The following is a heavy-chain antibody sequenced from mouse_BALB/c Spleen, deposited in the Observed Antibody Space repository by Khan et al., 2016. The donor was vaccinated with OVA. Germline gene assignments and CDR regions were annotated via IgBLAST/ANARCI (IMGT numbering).Heavy chain of an antibody. J-gene: IGHJ4*01. CDR1: GYSITSDYA. D-gene: IGHD2-4*01. CDR3: ARDDSRYSYAMDY. CDR2: ISYSGST. Sequence: VKLEVSGPGLVKPSQSLSLTCTVTGYSITSDYAWNWIRQFPGNKLEWMGYISYSGSTNYNPSLKSRISFTRDTSKNQFFLQLNSVTTEDTATSDCARDDSRYSYAMDYWGQGTSVTVSS. V-gene: IGHV3-2*02.